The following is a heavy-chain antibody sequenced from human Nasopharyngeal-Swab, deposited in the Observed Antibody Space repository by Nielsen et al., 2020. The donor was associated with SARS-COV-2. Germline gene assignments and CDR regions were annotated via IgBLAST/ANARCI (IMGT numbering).Heavy chain of an antibody. V-gene: IGHV4-61*02. CDR1: GGSINSGNYY. CDR2: IYTSGST. CDR3: ARGNYYDSSGYSYYFDY. D-gene: IGHD3-22*01. Sequence: LRLSCTVSGGSINSGNYYWSWIRQPAGKGLEWIGRIYTSGSTNYNPSLKSRVTISVDTSKNQFSLKLSSVTAADTAVYYWARGNYYDSSGYSYYFDYWGQGTLVTVSS. J-gene: IGHJ4*02.